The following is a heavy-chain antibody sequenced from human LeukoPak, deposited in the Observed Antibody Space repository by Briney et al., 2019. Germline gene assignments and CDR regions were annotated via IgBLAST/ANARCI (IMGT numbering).Heavy chain of an antibody. CDR1: GYTFTDYY. J-gene: IGHJ4*02. Sequence: ASVKVSCKASGYTFTDYYMHWVRQAPGQGLEWMGWINANRGGANYAQRFQGRVTMTRDTSITTAYMQLSRLKSDDTAVYYCARRYCSSTSCYYFDYWGQGTLVTVSS. D-gene: IGHD2-2*01. V-gene: IGHV1-2*02. CDR2: INANRGGA. CDR3: ARRYCSSTSCYYFDY.